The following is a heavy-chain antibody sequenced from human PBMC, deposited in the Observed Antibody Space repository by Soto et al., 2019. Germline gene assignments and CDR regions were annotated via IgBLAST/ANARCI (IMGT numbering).Heavy chain of an antibody. CDR1: GFTFSSYA. CDR3: ATEQLGRGWTGYFDL. J-gene: IGHJ2*01. Sequence: QVQLVESGGGVVQPGRSLRLSCAASGFTFSSYAMHWVRQAPGKGLEWVAVISYDGSDKYYADSVKGRFTISRDNSKNTLYLQINSLRAEDTAVYYCATEQLGRGWTGYFDLWGRSTLVTVSS. CDR2: ISYDGSDK. D-gene: IGHD6-19*01. V-gene: IGHV3-30-3*01.